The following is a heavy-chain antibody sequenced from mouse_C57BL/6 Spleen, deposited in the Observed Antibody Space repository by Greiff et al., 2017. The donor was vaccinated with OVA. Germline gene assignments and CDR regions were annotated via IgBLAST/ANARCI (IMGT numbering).Heavy chain of an antibody. D-gene: IGHD2-1*01. Sequence: EVQLQQSGAELVRPGASVKLSCTASGFNIKDDYMHWVKQRPEQGLEWIGWIDPENGDTEYASKFQGKATITADTSSNTAYLQLSSLTSVDTAVYYCTSRGYGNAWCAYWGQGTLVTVSA. V-gene: IGHV14-4*01. CDR3: TSRGYGNAWCAY. J-gene: IGHJ3*01. CDR1: GFNIKDDY. CDR2: IDPENGDT.